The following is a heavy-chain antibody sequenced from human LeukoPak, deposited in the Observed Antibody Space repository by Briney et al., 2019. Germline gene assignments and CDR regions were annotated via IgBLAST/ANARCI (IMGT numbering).Heavy chain of an antibody. Sequence: SQTLSLTCTVSGGSISSGGYYWSWIRQPPGKGLEWIGYIYHSGSTYYNPSLKSRVTISVDRSKNQFSLKLSSVTAADTAVYYCARLSGDGSGRLHWFDPWGQGTLVTVSS. V-gene: IGHV4-30-2*01. CDR1: GGSISSGGYY. D-gene: IGHD3-10*01. J-gene: IGHJ5*02. CDR3: ARLSGDGSGRLHWFDP. CDR2: IYHSGST.